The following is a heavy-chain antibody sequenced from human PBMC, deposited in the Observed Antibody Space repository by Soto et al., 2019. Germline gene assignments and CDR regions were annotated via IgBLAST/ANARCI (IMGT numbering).Heavy chain of an antibody. CDR3: ARDYDILTGSNIGPYYFDY. D-gene: IGHD3-9*01. J-gene: IGHJ4*02. CDR2: INHSGST. V-gene: IGHV4-34*01. CDR1: GGSFSGYY. Sequence: SETLSLTCAVYGGSFSGYYWSWIRQPPGKGLEWIGEINHSGSTNYNPSLKSRVTISVDTSKNQFSLKLSSVTAADTAVYYCARDYDILTGSNIGPYYFDYWGQGTLVTVSS.